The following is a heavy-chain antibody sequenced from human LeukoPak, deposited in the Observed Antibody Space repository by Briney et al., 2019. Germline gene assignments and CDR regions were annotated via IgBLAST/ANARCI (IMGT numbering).Heavy chain of an antibody. CDR1: GGSISSSSYY. Sequence: SETLSLTCTVSGGSISSSSYYWGWIRQPPGKGLVWIGSIYYSGSTYYNPSLNSRGTISVDTSKNQFSLKLSSVTAADTAVYYCARHLSGSYSGLDYWGQGTLVTVSS. CDR3: ARHLSGSYSGLDY. CDR2: IYYSGST. V-gene: IGHV4-39*01. J-gene: IGHJ4*02. D-gene: IGHD1-26*01.